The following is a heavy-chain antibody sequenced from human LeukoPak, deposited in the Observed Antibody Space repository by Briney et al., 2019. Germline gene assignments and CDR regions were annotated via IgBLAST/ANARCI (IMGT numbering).Heavy chain of an antibody. CDR1: GFTIATKY. CDR2: IYSGATT. Sequence: GGSLRLSCAASGFTIATKYMNWVRQAPGKGLEWVSIIYSGATTYYADSVRGRFTISRDTSKNTVSLQMNSLRAEDTAVYFCARLGDHYHWNLDLCGGGTLVTVSS. CDR3: ARLGDHYHWNLDL. D-gene: IGHD3-10*01. V-gene: IGHV3-53*01. J-gene: IGHJ2*01.